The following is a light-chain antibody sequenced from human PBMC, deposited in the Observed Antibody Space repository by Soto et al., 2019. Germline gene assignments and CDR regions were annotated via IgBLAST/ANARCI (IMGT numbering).Light chain of an antibody. V-gene: IGKV3-20*01. CDR1: ERLSSVY. J-gene: IGKJ5*01. CDR2: GAS. CDR3: QQYAEGTPIT. Sequence: EIVLTQSPGTLSLSPGERATLSCRASERLSSVYLAWYQQRPGQPPRLLIYGASNRATGIPDRFSGSGSGTDFTLTISRLESDDFALYYCQQYAEGTPITFGQGTRLE.